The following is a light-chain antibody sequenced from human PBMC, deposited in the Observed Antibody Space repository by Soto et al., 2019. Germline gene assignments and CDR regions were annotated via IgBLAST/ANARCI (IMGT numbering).Light chain of an antibody. CDR3: HQYYNTAGT. J-gene: IGKJ2*01. Sequence: DIVMTQSPDSLAVSLGERATINCKSSQSVLYSSNNQNYLAWYQQKAGQPPKLLIYWASTRESGVPDRFSGSGSVTDFTLTISSLQAEDVAIYYCHQYYNTAGTFGQGTKLEI. CDR2: WAS. V-gene: IGKV4-1*01. CDR1: QSVLYSSNNQNY.